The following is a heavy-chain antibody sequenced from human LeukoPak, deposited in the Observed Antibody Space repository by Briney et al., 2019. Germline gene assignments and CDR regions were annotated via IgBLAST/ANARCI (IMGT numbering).Heavy chain of an antibody. D-gene: IGHD6-19*01. J-gene: IGHJ4*02. V-gene: IGHV3-23*01. CDR3: AKGLAEADRD. Sequence: PGGSLRLSCAASGSTFSSAAMSWVRKAPGKGLEWVSAISGSGGSTYYADSVKGRFTISRDNYKNRLYLQMNSLRAEDTAVYYCAKGLAEADRDWGQGTLVTVSS. CDR1: GSTFSSAA. CDR2: ISGSGGST.